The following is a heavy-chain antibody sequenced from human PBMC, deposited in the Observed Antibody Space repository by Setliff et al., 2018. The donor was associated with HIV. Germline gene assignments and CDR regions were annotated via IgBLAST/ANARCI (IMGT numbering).Heavy chain of an antibody. CDR2: TYYSGSS. Sequence: PSETLSLTCTVSGGSINNGAYYWRWIRQHPEKGLEWIGYTYYSGSSYYNPSLKTRVTMSIDTSKNQFFLNLTSVTVADTGVYFCARVPRGKNWFDPWGQGTPVTVPQ. D-gene: IGHD1-26*01. J-gene: IGHJ5*02. CDR1: GGSINNGAYY. CDR3: ARVPRGKNWFDP. V-gene: IGHV4-31*03.